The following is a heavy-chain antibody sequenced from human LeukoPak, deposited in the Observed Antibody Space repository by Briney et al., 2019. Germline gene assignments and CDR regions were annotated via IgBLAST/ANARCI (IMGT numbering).Heavy chain of an antibody. CDR2: INPNSGGT. J-gene: IGHJ3*02. CDR1: GYTFTGYY. CDR3: AREGSPGAFDI. Sequence: ASVTVSFKASGYTFTGYYMHWVRQAPGQGLEWMGWINPNSGGTNYAQKFQGRVTMTRDTSISTAYMELSRLGSDDTAVYYCAREGSPGAFDIWGQGTMVTVSS. D-gene: IGHD6-13*01. V-gene: IGHV1-2*02.